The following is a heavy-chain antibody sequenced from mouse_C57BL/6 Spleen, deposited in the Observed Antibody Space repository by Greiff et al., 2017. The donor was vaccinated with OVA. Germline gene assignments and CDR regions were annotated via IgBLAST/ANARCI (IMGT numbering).Heavy chain of an antibody. V-gene: IGHV1-50*01. Sequence: QVQLQQPGAELVKPGASVKLSCKASGYTFTSYWMQWVKQRPGQGLEWIGEIDPSDSYTNYNQKFKGKATLTVDTSSSTAYMQLSRLTSEDSAVYYGARSVYYGSSYWYLDVWGTGTTVTVSS. CDR3: ARSVYYGSSYWYLDV. J-gene: IGHJ1*03. CDR2: IDPSDSYT. CDR1: GYTFTSYW. D-gene: IGHD1-1*01.